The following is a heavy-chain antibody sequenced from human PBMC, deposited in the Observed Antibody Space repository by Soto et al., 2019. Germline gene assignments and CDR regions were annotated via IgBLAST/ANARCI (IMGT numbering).Heavy chain of an antibody. CDR1: GYTFTSYG. CDR2: ISAYNGNT. CDR3: ARSDSSSFAYPNWFDP. D-gene: IGHD6-6*01. Sequence: VAPVKVSSKASGYTFTSYGISWVRQAPGKGLEWMGWISAYNGNTNYAQKLQGRVTMTTDTSTSTAYMELRSLRSDDTAVYYCARSDSSSFAYPNWFDPWGQGTLVTVSS. V-gene: IGHV1-18*01. J-gene: IGHJ5*02.